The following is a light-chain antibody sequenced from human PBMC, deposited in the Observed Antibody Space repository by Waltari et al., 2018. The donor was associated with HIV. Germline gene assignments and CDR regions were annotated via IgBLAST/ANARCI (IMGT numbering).Light chain of an antibody. Sequence: QSALTQPASVSGSPGQSITISCTGTSSAVGGYKSVSCYQQHPGKAPKLMIYDVSNRPSGVSNRFSGSKSGNTASLTISGLQAEDEADYYCSSYTSSSTYVFGTGTKVTVL. CDR3: SSYTSSSTYV. V-gene: IGLV2-14*03. CDR1: SSAVGGYKS. J-gene: IGLJ1*01. CDR2: DVS.